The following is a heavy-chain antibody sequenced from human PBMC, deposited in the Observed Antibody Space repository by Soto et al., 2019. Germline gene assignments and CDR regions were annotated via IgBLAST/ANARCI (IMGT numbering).Heavy chain of an antibody. V-gene: IGHV3-7*01. Sequence: PGGSLRLSCAASGFTFSSYWMSWVRQAPGKGLEWVANIKQDGSEKYYVDSVKGRFTISRDNARNSLYLQMNSLRAEDTAVYYCARARRSYYYDSSGYYYFDYWGQGTLVTVSS. CDR1: GFTFSSYW. D-gene: IGHD3-22*01. CDR2: IKQDGSEK. J-gene: IGHJ4*02. CDR3: ARARRSYYYDSSGYYYFDY.